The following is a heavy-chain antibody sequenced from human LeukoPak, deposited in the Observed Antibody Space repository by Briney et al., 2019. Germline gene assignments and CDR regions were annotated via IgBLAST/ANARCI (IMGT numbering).Heavy chain of an antibody. V-gene: IGHV3-53*01. Sequence: PGGSLRLSCAPSEFTVSNNYMNWVRQAPGKGLEWVSVIYSGGTTYYADSVKGRFTISRDISKNILYLQMNSLRAEHTAVYYCVTSVVGATNAFDVWGRGTMVTVSS. J-gene: IGHJ3*01. CDR1: EFTVSNNY. CDR3: VTSVVGATNAFDV. D-gene: IGHD1-26*01. CDR2: IYSGGTT.